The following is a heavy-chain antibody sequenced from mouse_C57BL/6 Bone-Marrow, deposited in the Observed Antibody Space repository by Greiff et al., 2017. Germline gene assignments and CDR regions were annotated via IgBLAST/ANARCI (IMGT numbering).Heavy chain of an antibody. CDR3: ARDRGQLRLNYFDY. CDR2: ISDGGSYT. Sequence: EVMLVESGGGLVKLGGSLKLSCAASGFTFSSYAMSWVRQTPEKRLEWVATISDGGSYTYYPDNVKGRFTISRDNAKNNLYLQMSHLKSEDTAMYYCARDRGQLRLNYFDYWGQGTTLTVSS. V-gene: IGHV5-4*01. D-gene: IGHD3-2*02. J-gene: IGHJ2*01. CDR1: GFTFSSYA.